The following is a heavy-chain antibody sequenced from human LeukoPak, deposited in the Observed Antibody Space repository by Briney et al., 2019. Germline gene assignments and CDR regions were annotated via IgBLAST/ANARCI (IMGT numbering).Heavy chain of an antibody. CDR3: AEDDIGLRFLEWLLSPFDY. Sequence: GGSLRLSCAASGFTFSSYAMSWVRQAPGKGLEWVSAISGSGGSTYYADSVKGRFTISRDNSKNTLYLQMNSLRAEDTAVYYCAEDDIGLRFLEWLLSPFDYWGQGTLVTVSS. D-gene: IGHD3-3*01. J-gene: IGHJ4*02. V-gene: IGHV3-23*01. CDR2: ISGSGGST. CDR1: GFTFSSYA.